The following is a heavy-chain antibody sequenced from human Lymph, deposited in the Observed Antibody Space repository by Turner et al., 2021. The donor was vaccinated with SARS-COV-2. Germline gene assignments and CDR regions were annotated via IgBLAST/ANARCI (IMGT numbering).Heavy chain of an antibody. CDR3: ATKYCSGGSCSYFDY. J-gene: IGHJ4*02. V-gene: IGHV4-4*02. D-gene: IGHD2-15*01. CDR1: GGSISSSNW. Sequence: QVQLQESGPGLVKPSGTLSLTCAVPGGSISSSNWWRWVRQPPGKGLEWIGEIHHSGNTNYNPSLKSRVTISVDKSKNQFSLKLSSVTAAGTALYYCATKYCSGGSCSYFDYWGQGTLVTVSS. CDR2: IHHSGNT.